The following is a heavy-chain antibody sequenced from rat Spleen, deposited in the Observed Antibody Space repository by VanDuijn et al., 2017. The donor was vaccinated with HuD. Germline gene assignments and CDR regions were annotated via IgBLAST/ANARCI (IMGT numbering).Heavy chain of an antibody. V-gene: IGHV2-30*01. D-gene: IGHD1-3*01. CDR2: IWTGGST. J-gene: IGHJ2*01. Sequence: QVQLKESGPGLVQPSQTLSLTCTVSGFSLTSYNVHWVRQPTGKGLEWMGIIWTGGSTDYNSALKSRLSISRDTSKSQVYLKMNSLQTEDTATYYCARDRNYGSVDYWGQGVMVTVSS. CDR3: ARDRNYGSVDY. CDR1: GFSLTSYN.